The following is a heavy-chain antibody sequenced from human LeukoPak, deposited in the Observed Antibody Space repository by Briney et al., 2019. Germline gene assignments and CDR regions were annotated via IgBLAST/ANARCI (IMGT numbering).Heavy chain of an antibody. D-gene: IGHD1-14*01. J-gene: IGHJ4*02. Sequence: AGTLSLTCTVSPDSTTSNFWSWVRQPPGKGLEWIGEIHRSGSTNYNPSLQSRVTISIDRSKNQIALELSSVTAADTAVYYCAREIVGGFNPGAYWGQGTLVTVSS. CDR1: PDSTTSNF. V-gene: IGHV4-4*02. CDR3: AREIVGGFNPGAY. CDR2: IHRSGST.